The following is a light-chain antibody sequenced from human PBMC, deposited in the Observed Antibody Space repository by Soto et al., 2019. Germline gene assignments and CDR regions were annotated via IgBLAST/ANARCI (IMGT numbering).Light chain of an antibody. V-gene: IGKV1-5*01. CDR2: DAS. CDR1: QSISSW. J-gene: IGKJ1*01. Sequence: IQNTHSPATLSASLGDRVTITFRASQSISSWLAWYQQKPGKAPKLLIYDASSLESGVPSRFSGSGSGTEFTLTISSLQPDDFATYYCQQYNTWWTFGQGTKVDIK. CDR3: QQYNTWWT.